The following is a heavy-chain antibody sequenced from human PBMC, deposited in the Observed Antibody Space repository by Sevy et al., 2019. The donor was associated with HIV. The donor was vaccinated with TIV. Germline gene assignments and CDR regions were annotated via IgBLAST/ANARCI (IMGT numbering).Heavy chain of an antibody. CDR3: ARAYCSGGSCYSLAY. V-gene: IGHV1-18*01. CDR2: ISAHNGDT. J-gene: IGHJ4*02. D-gene: IGHD2-15*01. Sequence: ASVKVSCKASGYTFTSYRVSWVRQAPGQGLEWMGWISAHNGDTHYAQKFQGRVTMTTDTPTSTAYMDLRSLGFDDTAVYYCARAYCSGGSCYSLAYWGQGTLVTVSS. CDR1: GYTFTSYR.